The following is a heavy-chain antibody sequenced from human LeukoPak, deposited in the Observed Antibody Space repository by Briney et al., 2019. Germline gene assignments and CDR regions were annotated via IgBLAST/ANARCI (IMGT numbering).Heavy chain of an antibody. CDR3: ARNNGMDV. CDR2: IKQDGSEK. J-gene: IGHJ6*02. Sequence: PGGSLRLSCAASGFTFSSYWMNWVRQAPGKGLEWVANIKQDGSEKYYVDSVNGRFTISRDNARNSLYLQMNSLRAEDTALYHCARNNGMDVWGQGTTVIVSS. V-gene: IGHV3-7*03. CDR1: GFTFSSYW.